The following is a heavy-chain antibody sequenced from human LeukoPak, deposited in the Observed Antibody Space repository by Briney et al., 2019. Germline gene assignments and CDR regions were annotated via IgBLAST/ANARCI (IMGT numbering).Heavy chain of an antibody. D-gene: IGHD3-3*01. J-gene: IGHJ3*01. Sequence: SETLSLTCTVSGGSISSGNYYWNWVRQPAGKGLEWIGRIYTSGSTNYNPSLKSRVTISVDTSKNQFSLNLISVTAADTAVYYCAKDLLGWSSPRWGQGTMVTVSS. CDR3: AKDLLGWSSPR. V-gene: IGHV4-61*02. CDR2: IYTSGST. CDR1: GGSISSGNYY.